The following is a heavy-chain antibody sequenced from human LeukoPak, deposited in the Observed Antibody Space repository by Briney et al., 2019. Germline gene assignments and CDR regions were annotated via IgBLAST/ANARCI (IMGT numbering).Heavy chain of an antibody. CDR2: INSKTEGGAI. D-gene: IGHD4-17*01. J-gene: IGHJ4*02. V-gene: IGHV3-15*01. Sequence: GGSLRLSCEASGFTVSTNYMTWVRQAPGKGLEWVGRINSKTEGGAIDYAAPVQGRFTISRDDSRNTLYLQMNSLKTEDTAVYYCTTGVTNDYWGQGALVTVSS. CDR3: TTGVTNDY. CDR1: GFTVSTNY.